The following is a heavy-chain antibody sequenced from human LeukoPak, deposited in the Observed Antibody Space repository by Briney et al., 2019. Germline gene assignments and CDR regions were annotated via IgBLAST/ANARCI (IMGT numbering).Heavy chain of an antibody. D-gene: IGHD4-17*01. V-gene: IGHV4-59*01. J-gene: IGHJ4*02. CDR1: GGSISSYY. CDR3: ARDDGDYVDY. CDR2: IYYSGST. Sequence: WETLSLTCTVSGGSISSYYWSWIRQPPGKGLEWIGYIYYSGSTNYNPSLKSRVTISVDTSKNQFSLKLSSVTAADTAVYYCARDDGDYVDYWGQGTLVTVSS.